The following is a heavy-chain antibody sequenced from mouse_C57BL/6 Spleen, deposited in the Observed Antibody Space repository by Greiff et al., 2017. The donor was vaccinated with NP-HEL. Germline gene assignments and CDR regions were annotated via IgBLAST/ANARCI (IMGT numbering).Heavy chain of an antibody. CDR3: ARSGVTTALRAMDY. V-gene: IGHV1-82*01. J-gene: IGHJ4*01. Sequence: VQLQQSGPELVKPGASVKISCKASGYAFSSSWMNWVKQRPGKGLEWIGRIYPGDGDTNYNGKFKGKATLTADKSSSTAYMQLSSLTSEDSAVYFCARSGVTTALRAMDYWGQGTSVTVSS. CDR1: GYAFSSSW. CDR2: IYPGDGDT. D-gene: IGHD2-2*01.